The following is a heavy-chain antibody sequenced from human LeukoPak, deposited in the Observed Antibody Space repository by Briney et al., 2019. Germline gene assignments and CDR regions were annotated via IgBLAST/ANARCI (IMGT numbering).Heavy chain of an antibody. V-gene: IGHV4-59*11. CDR1: GVSISTHY. CDR2: IYHNGIT. D-gene: IGHD3-22*01. CDR3: ARVQTYYYDSSGKKVNYFDY. J-gene: IGHJ4*02. Sequence: SETLSLTCNVSGVSISTHYWSWIRQSPGKGLEWIGYIYHNGITNYNPSLKSRVTISVDTSKNQFSLKLSSVTAADTAVYYCARVQTYYYDSSGKKVNYFDYWGQGTLVTVSS.